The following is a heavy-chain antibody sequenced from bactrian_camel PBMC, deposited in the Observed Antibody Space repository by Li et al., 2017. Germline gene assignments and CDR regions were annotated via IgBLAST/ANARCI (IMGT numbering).Heavy chain of an antibody. CDR2: IRSGGGNT. CDR1: GFTVSHNW. Sequence: VQLVESGGGLVQPGGSLRLSCVASGFTVSHNWMHWVRQAPGKGLEWVSVIRSGGGNTDYAASVKGRFTISRDNAKNTLYPQLNSLKAEDTAMYYCAKSGGGYSDFDYWGQGTQVTVS. J-gene: IGHJ6*01. D-gene: IGHD7*01. CDR3: AKSGGGYSDFDY. V-gene: IGHV3S1*01.